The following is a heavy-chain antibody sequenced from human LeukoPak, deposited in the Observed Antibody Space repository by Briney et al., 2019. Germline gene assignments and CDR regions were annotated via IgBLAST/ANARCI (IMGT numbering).Heavy chain of an antibody. Sequence: PGGSLRLSCAASGFTFSSYAMSWVRQAPGKGLEWVSVINDRGGNTYYADSVKGRFTISRDNSKNTLYLQMNSLRSDDTAVYYCAKGSSSSGSLVDYWGQGTLVTVSS. CDR2: INDRGGNT. J-gene: IGHJ4*02. D-gene: IGHD1-26*01. CDR3: AKGSSSSGSLVDY. CDR1: GFTFSSYA. V-gene: IGHV3-23*01.